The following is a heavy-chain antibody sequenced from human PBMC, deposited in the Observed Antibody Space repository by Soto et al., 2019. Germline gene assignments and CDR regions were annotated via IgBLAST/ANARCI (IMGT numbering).Heavy chain of an antibody. CDR2: IFSNDEK. CDR1: GFSLSNARMG. Sequence: SGPTLVNPTETLTLTCTVSGFSLSNARMGVSWIRQPPGKALEWLAHIFSNDEKSYSTSLKSRLTISKDTSKSQVVLTMTNMDPVDTATYYRARIRSPSTAVYYYYYGMDVWGQGTTVTV. D-gene: IGHD4-4*01. CDR3: ARIRSPSTAVYYYYYGMDV. J-gene: IGHJ6*02. V-gene: IGHV2-26*01.